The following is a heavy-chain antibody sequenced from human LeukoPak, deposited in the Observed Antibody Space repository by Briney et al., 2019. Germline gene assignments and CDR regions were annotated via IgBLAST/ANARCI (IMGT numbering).Heavy chain of an antibody. CDR2: ISGSGGST. CDR1: GFTFSSYA. Sequence: GGSLRLSCAASGFTFSSYAMSWVRQAPGKGLEWVSAISGSGGSTYYADSVKGRFTISRDNSKNTLYLQMNSLRAEDTAVYYCAKVDCSGGSCYAILPTYWFDPWGQGTLVTVSS. CDR3: AKVDCSGGSCYAILPTYWFDP. V-gene: IGHV3-23*01. J-gene: IGHJ5*02. D-gene: IGHD2-15*01.